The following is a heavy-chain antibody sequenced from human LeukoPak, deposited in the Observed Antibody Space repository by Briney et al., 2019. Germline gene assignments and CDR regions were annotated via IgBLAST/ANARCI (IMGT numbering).Heavy chain of an antibody. CDR1: GGSISSYY. Sequence: SETLSLTCTVSGGSISSYYWSWIRQPPGKGLEWIGYIYYSGSTNYNPSLTSRVTISVDTSKNQFSLKLSSVTAADTAVYYCARLPDYSNYVDWFDPWGQGTLVTVSS. V-gene: IGHV4-59*08. CDR3: ARLPDYSNYVDWFDP. J-gene: IGHJ5*02. CDR2: IYYSGST. D-gene: IGHD4-11*01.